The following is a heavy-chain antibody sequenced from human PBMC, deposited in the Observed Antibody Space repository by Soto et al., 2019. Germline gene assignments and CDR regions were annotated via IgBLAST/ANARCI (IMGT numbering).Heavy chain of an antibody. Sequence: EVQLLESGGGLVQPGGSLRLSCAASGFTFSSYAMSWVRQAPGKGLEWVSAISGSGGSTYYTDSVKGRFTISRDNSKNTLYLQMNRLRAEDTAVYYWATEDLERDYFDYWGQGTLVTVSS. CDR1: GFTFSSYA. J-gene: IGHJ4*02. CDR2: ISGSGGST. V-gene: IGHV3-23*01. D-gene: IGHD1-1*01. CDR3: ATEDLERDYFDY.